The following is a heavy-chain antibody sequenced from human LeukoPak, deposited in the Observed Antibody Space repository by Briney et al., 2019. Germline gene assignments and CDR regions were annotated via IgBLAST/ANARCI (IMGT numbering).Heavy chain of an antibody. Sequence: PSETLSLTCTVSGGSISSGGYYWSWIRQHPGKGLEWIGYIYYSGSTYYNPSLKSRVTISVDTSKNQFSLKLSSVTAADTAVYYCARADYDFWSGYFRLGMDVWGQGTTVTVSS. CDR1: GGSISSGGYY. J-gene: IGHJ6*02. CDR3: ARADYDFWSGYFRLGMDV. V-gene: IGHV4-31*03. D-gene: IGHD3-3*01. CDR2: IYYSGST.